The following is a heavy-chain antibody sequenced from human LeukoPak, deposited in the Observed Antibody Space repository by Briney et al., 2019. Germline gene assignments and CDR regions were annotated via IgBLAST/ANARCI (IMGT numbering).Heavy chain of an antibody. Sequence: RPSETLSLTCAVYGGSFSGYYWSWIRQPPGKGLEWIGEINHSGSTNYNPSLKSRVTISVDTSKNQFSLKLSSVTAADTAVYYCARRLSTRCCSSTSCLYGMDVWGQGTTVTASS. CDR1: GGSFSGYY. CDR2: INHSGST. V-gene: IGHV4-34*01. CDR3: ARRLSTRCCSSTSCLYGMDV. J-gene: IGHJ6*02. D-gene: IGHD2-2*01.